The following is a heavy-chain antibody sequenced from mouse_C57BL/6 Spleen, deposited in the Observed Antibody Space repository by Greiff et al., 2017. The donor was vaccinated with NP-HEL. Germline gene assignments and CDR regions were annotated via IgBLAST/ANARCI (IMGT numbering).Heavy chain of an antibody. V-gene: IGHV1-74*01. D-gene: IGHD1-1*01. CDR2: IHPSDSDT. CDR3: AIDYYGSSPWFAY. Sequence: VQLHPPGAELVKPGASVKVSCKASGYTFTSYWLHWVKQRPGQGLELIGMIHPSDSDTNYNHKFQGKAKLTVDKSSSTAYMQVSSLTSEYAAVYYCAIDYYGSSPWFAYWGQGTLVTVSA. CDR1: GYTFTSYW. J-gene: IGHJ3*01.